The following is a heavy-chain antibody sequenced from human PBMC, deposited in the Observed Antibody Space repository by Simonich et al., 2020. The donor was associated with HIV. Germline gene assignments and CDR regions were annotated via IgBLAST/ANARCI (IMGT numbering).Heavy chain of an antibody. Sequence: EVQLVESGGGLVQPGGSLRLSCEASGFTFSSYSMNWVRQAPGKGLEWVSYISSSSRTIYYADSVKGRFTISRDSAKNSLYLQMNSLRAEDTAVYYCARDTPYSSSFYYYYYMDVWGKGTTVTVSS. CDR2: ISSSSRTI. D-gene: IGHD6-6*01. V-gene: IGHV3-48*01. CDR3: ARDTPYSSSFYYYYYMDV. CDR1: GFTFSSYS. J-gene: IGHJ6*03.